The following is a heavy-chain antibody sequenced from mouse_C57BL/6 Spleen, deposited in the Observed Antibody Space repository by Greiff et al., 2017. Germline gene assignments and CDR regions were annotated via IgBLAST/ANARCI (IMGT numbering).Heavy chain of an antibody. Sequence: VQLQQPGTELVKPGSSVQLSCKASGDTFTRSWMHWLKQRPGQGIEWIVNMNPSNGGTNYNEKCKSKATLTVDKSSSTDYMHRSSLTSEDSAVYYCARGDAMDYWGQGTSVTVSS. V-gene: IGHV1-53*01. CDR1: GDTFTRSW. CDR2: MNPSNGGT. CDR3: ARGDAMDY. J-gene: IGHJ4*01.